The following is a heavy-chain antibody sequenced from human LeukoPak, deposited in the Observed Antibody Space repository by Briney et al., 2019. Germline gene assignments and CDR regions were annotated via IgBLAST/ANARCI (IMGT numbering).Heavy chain of an antibody. D-gene: IGHD3-3*01. CDR2: FDPEDGET. CDR3: ATRRFYKTYDFWSGKWYYFDY. Sequence: ASVKVSCKVSGYTLTELSMHWVRQAPGKGLEWMGGFDPEDGETIYAQKFQGRVTMTEDTSTDTAYMELSSLRSEDTAVYYCATRRFYKTYDFWSGKWYYFDYWAREPWSPSPQ. CDR1: GYTLTELS. V-gene: IGHV1-24*01. J-gene: IGHJ4*02.